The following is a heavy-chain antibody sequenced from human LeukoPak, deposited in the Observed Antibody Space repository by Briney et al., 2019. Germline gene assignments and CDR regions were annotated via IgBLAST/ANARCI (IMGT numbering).Heavy chain of an antibody. CDR1: GFTFTYYW. D-gene: IGHD3-16*01. Sequence: GGSLRLSCAASGFTFTYYWMHWVRQAPGKGLVWVARINGDGSSTNYADSVKGRFTISRDNAKNTLYLQMNSLRAEDTAVYYCAGDRGGGYYDYWGQGTLVTVSS. V-gene: IGHV3-74*01. CDR2: INGDGSST. J-gene: IGHJ4*02. CDR3: AGDRGGGYYDY.